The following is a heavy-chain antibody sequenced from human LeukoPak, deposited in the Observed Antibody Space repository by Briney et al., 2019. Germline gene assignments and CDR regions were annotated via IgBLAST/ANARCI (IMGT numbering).Heavy chain of an antibody. Sequence: SETLSLTCTVSGDSISDYRGSWIRQPAGKGLEWIGRIINSGVTNYNPSLNSRVTISVDRSKNQFSLRLTSVTAADTAVYYCGTSEVGSSSYESYDYWGQGTQVTVSA. J-gene: IGHJ4*02. V-gene: IGHV4-4*07. D-gene: IGHD1-26*01. CDR2: IINSGVT. CDR3: GTSEVGSSSYESYDY. CDR1: GDSISDYR.